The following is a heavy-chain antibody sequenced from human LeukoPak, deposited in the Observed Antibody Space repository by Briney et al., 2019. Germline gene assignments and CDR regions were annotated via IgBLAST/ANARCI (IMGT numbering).Heavy chain of an antibody. J-gene: IGHJ5*02. CDR3: ARDSKTSSLAYP. V-gene: IGHV1-46*01. Sequence: ASVKVSCKASGYTFTSYYIHWVRQAPGQGLEWMGIINPSGGSASYAQKFEGRVTMTRDTSTSTVYMELSSLRAEDTAVYYCARDSKTSSLAYPCGEGALVTVS. CDR2: INPSGGSA. CDR1: GYTFTSYY. D-gene: IGHD2-2*01.